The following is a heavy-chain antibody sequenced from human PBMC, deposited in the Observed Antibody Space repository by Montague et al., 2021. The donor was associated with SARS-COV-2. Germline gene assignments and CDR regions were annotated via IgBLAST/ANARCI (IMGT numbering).Heavy chain of an antibody. CDR1: GGSITDRTYY. D-gene: IGHD6-13*01. Sequence: SETLSLTCSVSGGSITDRTYYWGCIRPSPGKGLEWNGDINYSGTTYHXXSLKGRVTISLDTAKNQFSLKMTSVTAADTAVYYCARHWGIAAAGNWGQGTLVTVSS. CDR3: ARHWGIAAAGN. J-gene: IGHJ4*02. CDR2: INYSGTT. V-gene: IGHV4-39*01.